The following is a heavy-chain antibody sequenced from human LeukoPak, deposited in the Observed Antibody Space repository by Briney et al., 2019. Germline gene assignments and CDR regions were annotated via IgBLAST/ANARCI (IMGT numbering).Heavy chain of an antibody. CDR3: ARGGGTWIQLWFFDY. CDR1: GGSISSYY. CDR2: IYYSGST. V-gene: IGHV4-59*12. Sequence: SSETLSLTCTVSGGSISSYYWSWIRQPPGKGLEWIGYIYYSGSTNYNPSLKSRVTISVDTSKNQFSLKLSSVTAADTAVYYCARGGGTWIQLWFFDYWGQGTLVTVSS. J-gene: IGHJ4*02. D-gene: IGHD5-18*01.